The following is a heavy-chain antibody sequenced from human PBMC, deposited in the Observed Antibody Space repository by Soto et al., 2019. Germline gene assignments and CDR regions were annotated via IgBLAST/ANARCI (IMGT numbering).Heavy chain of an antibody. CDR3: AHRGTYCGGDCYHLFDY. CDR2: IIPIFGTA. D-gene: IGHD2-21*02. V-gene: IGHV1-69*06. J-gene: IGHJ4*02. CDR1: GGTFSSYA. Sequence: VQLVQSGAEVKKPGSSVKVSCKASGGTFSSYAISWVRQAPGQGLEWMGGIIPIFGTANYAQKFQGRVTITADKSTSTAYMELSSLRSEDTAVYYCAHRGTYCGGDCYHLFDYWGQGTLVTVSS.